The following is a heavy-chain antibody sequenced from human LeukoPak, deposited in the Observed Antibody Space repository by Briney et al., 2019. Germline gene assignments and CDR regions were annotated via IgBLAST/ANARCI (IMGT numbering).Heavy chain of an antibody. CDR1: GGSVSDYY. Sequence: SETLSLTCTISGGSVSDYYWGWIRQSPGKGLEWIGYIYHTGSTSYSPSLKSRVTISADTSQNQFSLKLSSVTAADTAVYYCARGSYYYMDVWGKGTTVTISS. V-gene: IGHV4-59*02. CDR2: IYHTGST. J-gene: IGHJ6*03. CDR3: ARGSYYYMDV.